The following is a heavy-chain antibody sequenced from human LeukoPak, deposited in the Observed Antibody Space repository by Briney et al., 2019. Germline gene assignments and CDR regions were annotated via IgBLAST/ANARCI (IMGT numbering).Heavy chain of an antibody. D-gene: IGHD6-13*01. CDR2: ISSSSSYT. CDR1: GFTFSSYS. J-gene: IGHJ6*02. CDR3: ARDLGQLVDLINYGMDV. V-gene: IGHV3-21*01. Sequence: PAGSLRLSCAASGFTFSSYSMNWVRQAPGKGLEWVSSISSSSSYTYYADSVKGRFTISRDNAKNSLYLQMNSLRAEDTAVYYCARDLGQLVDLINYGMDVWGQGTTVTVSS.